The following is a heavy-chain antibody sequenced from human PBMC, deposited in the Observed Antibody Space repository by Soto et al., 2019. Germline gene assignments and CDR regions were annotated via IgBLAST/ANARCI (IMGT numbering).Heavy chain of an antibody. V-gene: IGHV3-74*01. Sequence: EVQLVESGGGTVQPGGSLRLSCAASGYTFSTYWMHWVRQAPGKGLVWVSRINPESTTINYADSVRGRFTISRDNAKNKLPLQRNRLRAEDTSVYYGTRDTYGQYDHWGQGTLVTVSP. CDR1: GYTFSTYW. D-gene: IGHD3-10*01. J-gene: IGHJ4*02. CDR2: INPESTTI. CDR3: TRDTYGQYDH.